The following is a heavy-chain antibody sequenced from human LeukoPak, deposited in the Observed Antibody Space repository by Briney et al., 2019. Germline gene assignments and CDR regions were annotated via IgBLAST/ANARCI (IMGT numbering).Heavy chain of an antibody. CDR2: ISYSGTTI. J-gene: IGHJ4*02. D-gene: IGHD4-17*01. CDR3: TRFVTVIFDY. V-gene: IGHV3-11*04. CDR1: GFTFSDYY. Sequence: PGGSLRLSCAASGFTFSDYYMSWIRQAPGKGLEWVSYISYSGTTIFYADSVKGRFTISRDNAKNSLYLQMNSLRAEDTAVYYCTRFVTVIFDYWGQGTLVTVSS.